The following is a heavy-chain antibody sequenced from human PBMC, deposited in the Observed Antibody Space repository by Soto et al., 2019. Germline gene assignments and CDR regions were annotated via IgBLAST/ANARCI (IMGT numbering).Heavy chain of an antibody. Sequence: EVQLLESGGGLVQPGGSLRLSCAASGFTFSSYAMSWVRQAPGKGLEWVSAISGSGGSTYYADSVKGRFTISRDNSKNTLYLQMNSLRAEDTAVYYCAKTYYDYVWGSYRHLDSFDYWGQGTLVTVSS. D-gene: IGHD3-16*02. V-gene: IGHV3-23*01. CDR2: ISGSGGST. CDR3: AKTYYDYVWGSYRHLDSFDY. CDR1: GFTFSSYA. J-gene: IGHJ4*02.